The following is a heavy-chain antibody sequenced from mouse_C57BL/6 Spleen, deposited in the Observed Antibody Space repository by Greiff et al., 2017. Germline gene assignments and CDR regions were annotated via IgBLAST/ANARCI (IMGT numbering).Heavy chain of an antibody. D-gene: IGHD2-5*01. J-gene: IGHJ4*01. CDR3: ARWNYSKTY. Sequence: QVQLQQPGAELVRPGTSVKLSCKASGYTFTSYWMHWVKQRPGQGLEWIGVIDPSDSYTNYNQKFKGKATLTVDTSSSTAYMQLSSLTSEDSAVYYCARWNYSKTYWGQGTSVTVSS. V-gene: IGHV1-59*01. CDR2: IDPSDSYT. CDR1: GYTFTSYW.